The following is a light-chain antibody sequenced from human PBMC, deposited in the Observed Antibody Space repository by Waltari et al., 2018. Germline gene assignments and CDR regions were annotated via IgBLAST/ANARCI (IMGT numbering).Light chain of an antibody. CDR2: QAS. CDR1: QSISTW. CDR3: QQYKSFPFT. V-gene: IGKV1-5*03. J-gene: IGKJ4*01. Sequence: DIQMTQSPSTLSASAGDRVTITCRASQSISTWLAWYQQKPGKAPNLLISQASTLEGGVPSRFSGSGSGTEFTLSISSLQPDDIATFYCQQYKSFPFTFGGGTKVEVK.